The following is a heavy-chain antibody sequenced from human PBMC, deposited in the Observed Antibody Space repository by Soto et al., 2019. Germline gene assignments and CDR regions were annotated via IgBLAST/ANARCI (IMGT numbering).Heavy chain of an antibody. CDR2: IIPIFGTA. J-gene: IGHJ6*02. CDR3: AADLGYSSSWYWRYYYYGMDV. V-gene: IGHV1-69*05. CDR1: GGTFSSYA. Sequence: SVKVSCKASGGTFSSYAISWVRQAPGQGLEWMGGIIPIFGTANYAQKFQERVTITRDMSTSTAYMEPSSLRSEDTAVYYCAADLGYSSSWYWRYYYYGMDVWGQGTTVTVSS. D-gene: IGHD6-13*01.